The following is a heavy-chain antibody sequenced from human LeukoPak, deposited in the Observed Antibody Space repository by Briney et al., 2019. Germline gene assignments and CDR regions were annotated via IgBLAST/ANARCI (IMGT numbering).Heavy chain of an antibody. Sequence: GGSLRLSCAASGLTFSGYWMHWVRQAPGKGLVWVSRINRDGSITSYGDSVKGRFTISRDNAKNTLYLQMSSLRAEDTAVYYCAKENYYGMDAWGQGTTVTVSS. CDR2: INRDGSIT. CDR3: AKENYYGMDA. CDR1: GLTFSGYW. V-gene: IGHV3-74*01. J-gene: IGHJ6*02.